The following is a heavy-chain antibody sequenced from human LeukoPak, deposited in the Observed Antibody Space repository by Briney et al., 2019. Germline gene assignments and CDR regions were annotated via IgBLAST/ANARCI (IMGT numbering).Heavy chain of an antibody. CDR2: ISGDGGTT. CDR1: GFTFSTHA. CDR3: ANQYPG. Sequence: PGGSMPLSCAASGFTFSTHAMAWVRQAPGKGLDWVSAISGDGGTTYYADSVKGRFTISRDNSENTLYLQINSLRAEDTAVYYCANQYPGWGQGTLVTVSS. D-gene: IGHD4-11*01. V-gene: IGHV3-23*01. J-gene: IGHJ4*02.